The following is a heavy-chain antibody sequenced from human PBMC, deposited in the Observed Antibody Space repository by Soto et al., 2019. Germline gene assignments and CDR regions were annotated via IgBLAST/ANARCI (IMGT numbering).Heavy chain of an antibody. Sequence: SETLSLTCAVSGGSISSGGYSWSWIRQPPGKGLEWIGYIYHSGSTYYNPSLKSRVTISVERSKNQFSLKLSSVTAADTAVYYCARAGSLRAAPFGYWGQGTLVTVSS. D-gene: IGHD6-13*01. CDR1: GGSISSGGYS. J-gene: IGHJ4*02. V-gene: IGHV4-30-2*01. CDR3: ARAGSLRAAPFGY. CDR2: IYHSGST.